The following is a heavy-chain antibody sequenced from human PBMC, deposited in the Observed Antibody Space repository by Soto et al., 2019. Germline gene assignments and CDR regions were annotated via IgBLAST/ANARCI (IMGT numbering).Heavy chain of an antibody. D-gene: IGHD3-10*01. Sequence: QVQLVESGGGVVQPGRSLRLSCAATGFNFSSYGMHWVRQAPGKGLEWVAVIWYLGRSQFYADSVQGRFTISRDNSKNTLYLHMNSLRAEDTAVYYCARWGRDMDVWGQGTTVTVSS. CDR3: ARWGRDMDV. CDR2: IWYLGRSQ. CDR1: GFNFSSYG. J-gene: IGHJ6*02. V-gene: IGHV3-33*01.